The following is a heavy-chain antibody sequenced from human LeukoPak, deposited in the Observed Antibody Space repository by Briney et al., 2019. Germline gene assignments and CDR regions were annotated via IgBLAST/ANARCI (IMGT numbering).Heavy chain of an antibody. V-gene: IGHV4-59*01. D-gene: IGHD2-2*01. CDR1: GGSLSSYY. Sequence: SETLSLTCTVSGGSLSSYYWSWIRQPPGKGLAWVGYIYYSGSTNYNPSLKSRVTISVDTSKNQFSLKLSSVTAADTAVYYCARVVPAAMGFDYWGQGTLVTVSS. J-gene: IGHJ4*02. CDR2: IYYSGST. CDR3: ARVVPAAMGFDY.